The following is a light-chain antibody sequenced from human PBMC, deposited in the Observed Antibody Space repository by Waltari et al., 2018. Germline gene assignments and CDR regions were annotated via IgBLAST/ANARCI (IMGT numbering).Light chain of an antibody. Sequence: QSLLTQPPSVSGAPGQRITISCTGSRSNLGARYAVHWYQQFPGTPPKLLIFGSINRASGVPDRFSGSKSGTSASLAITGLQPEDEADYYCQSYDSSLTGFWVFGGGTKLTVV. CDR2: GSI. CDR1: RSNLGARYA. CDR3: QSYDSSLTGFWV. J-gene: IGLJ3*02. V-gene: IGLV1-40*01.